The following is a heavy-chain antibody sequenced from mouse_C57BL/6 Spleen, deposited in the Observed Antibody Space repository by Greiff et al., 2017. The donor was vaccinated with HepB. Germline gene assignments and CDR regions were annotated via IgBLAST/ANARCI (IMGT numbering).Heavy chain of an antibody. J-gene: IGHJ3*01. CDR3: ARGPTEAY. V-gene: IGHV1-80*01. CDR2: IYPGDGDT. Sequence: QVHVKQSGAELVKPGASVKISCKASGYAFSSYWMNWVKQRPGKGLEWIGQIYPGDGDTNYNGKFKGKATLTADKSSSTAYMQLSSLTSEDSAVYFCARGPTEAYWGQGTLVTVSA. CDR1: GYAFSSYW.